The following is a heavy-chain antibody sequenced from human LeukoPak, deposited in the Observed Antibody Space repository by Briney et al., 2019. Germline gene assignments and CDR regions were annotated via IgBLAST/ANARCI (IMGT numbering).Heavy chain of an antibody. D-gene: IGHD3-10*01. CDR1: GFTFSSYA. J-gene: IGHJ4*02. V-gene: IGHV3-64*01. CDR3: ARGRSRYYFDY. Sequence: PGGSLRLSCAASGFTFSSYAMHWVRQAPGKGLEYVSAISSNGGSTYYANSVKGRSTISRDNSKNTLYLQMGSLRAEDMAVYYCARGRSRYYFDYWGQGTLVTVSS. CDR2: ISSNGGST.